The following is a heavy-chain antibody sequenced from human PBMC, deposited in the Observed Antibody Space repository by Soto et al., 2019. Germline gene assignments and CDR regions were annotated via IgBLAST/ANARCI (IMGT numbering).Heavy chain of an antibody. CDR1: GYIFTSYW. CDR3: ARQLGASFDYYYGMDV. D-gene: IGHD1-26*01. CDR2: IYPGDSDT. Sequence: GESLKISCNGSGYIFTSYWIGWVRQMPGKGLEWMGIIYPGDSDTRYSPSFQGQVTISADKSISTAYLQWSSLKASDTAMYYCARQLGASFDYYYGMDVWGQGTTVTVSS. V-gene: IGHV5-51*01. J-gene: IGHJ6*02.